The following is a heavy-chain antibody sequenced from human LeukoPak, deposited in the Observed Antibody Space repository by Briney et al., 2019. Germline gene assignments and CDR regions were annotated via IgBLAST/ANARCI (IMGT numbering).Heavy chain of an antibody. J-gene: IGHJ5*02. CDR1: GGSISSSNW. V-gene: IGHV4-4*02. Sequence: SETLSLTCAVSGGSISSSNWWSWVRQPPGKGLEWIGEIYHSGSTNYNPSLKSRVTISVDKSKNQFSLKLSSVTAADTAVYYCARGHLTVQGSYGYNWFDPWGQGTLVTVSS. D-gene: IGHD5-18*01. CDR3: ARGHLTVQGSYGYNWFDP. CDR2: IYHSGST.